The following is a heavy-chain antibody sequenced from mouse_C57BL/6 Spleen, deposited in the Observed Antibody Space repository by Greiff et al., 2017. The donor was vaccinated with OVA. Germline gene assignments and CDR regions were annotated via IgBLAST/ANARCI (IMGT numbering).Heavy chain of an antibody. CDR2: ISGGGGNT. D-gene: IGHD1-1*01. V-gene: IGHV5-9*01. Sequence: EVQLVESGGGLVKPGGSLKLSCAASGFTFSSYTMSWVRQTPEKRLEWVATISGGGGNTYYPDSVKGRFTISRDNAKNTLYLQMSSLRSEDTALYYCARRGDYAPDYWGQGTTLTVSS. CDR1: GFTFSSYT. J-gene: IGHJ2*01. CDR3: ARRGDYAPDY.